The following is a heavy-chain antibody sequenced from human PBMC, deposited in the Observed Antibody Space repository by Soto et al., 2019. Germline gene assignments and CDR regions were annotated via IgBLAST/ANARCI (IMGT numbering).Heavy chain of an antibody. J-gene: IGHJ4*02. Sequence: SETLSLTCTVSGVSISSSNYYWGWIRQPPGGGPEWIGSMDYNGNSYQNPSLKSRVTLYVDTSKSQFSLKLRSVTAADTAVYFCVRSAFGYYDTSGYPLTDSWGQGTLVTVSS. CDR2: MDYNGNS. CDR1: GVSISSSNYY. CDR3: VRSAFGYYDTSGYPLTDS. V-gene: IGHV4-39*01. D-gene: IGHD3-22*01.